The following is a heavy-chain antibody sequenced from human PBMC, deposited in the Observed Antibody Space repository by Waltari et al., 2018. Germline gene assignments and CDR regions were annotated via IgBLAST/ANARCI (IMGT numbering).Heavy chain of an antibody. CDR2: IYHSGST. CDR1: GYSISSGYY. Sequence: QVQLQASGPGLVKPSETLSLTCAVSGYSISSGYYWGWIRPPPGKGLEWIGSIYHSGSTYYNPSLKSRVTISVDTSKNQFSLKLSSVTAADTAVYYCARQGEIVEKSGFDYWGQGTLVTVSS. D-gene: IGHD3-16*01. V-gene: IGHV4-38-2*01. J-gene: IGHJ4*02. CDR3: ARQGEIVEKSGFDY.